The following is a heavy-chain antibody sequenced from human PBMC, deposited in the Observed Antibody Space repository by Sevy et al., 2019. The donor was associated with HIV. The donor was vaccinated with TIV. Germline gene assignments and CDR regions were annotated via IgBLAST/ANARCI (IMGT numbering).Heavy chain of an antibody. Sequence: GGSLRLSCVASGFIVSSNYMSWVRQAPGKGLEWVSLIYSGGSTYYADSVKGRCNISRDNSKDTLYLQLTALRADDTAVYYCTRGPCSGDTCYSDYWGQGTLVTVSS. J-gene: IGHJ4*02. D-gene: IGHD2-15*01. V-gene: IGHV3-53*01. CDR2: IYSGGST. CDR1: GFIVSSNY. CDR3: TRGPCSGDTCYSDY.